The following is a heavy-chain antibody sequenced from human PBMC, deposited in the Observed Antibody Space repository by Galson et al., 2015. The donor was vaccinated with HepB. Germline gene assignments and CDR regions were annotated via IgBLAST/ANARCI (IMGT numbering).Heavy chain of an antibody. CDR3: AREKREDCTNGVCHTPYYYYYGMDV. Sequence: SLRLSCAASGFTFSSYVMHWVRQAPGKGLEWVAVISYDGSNKYYADSVKGRLTISRDNSKNTLYLQMNSLRAEDTAVYYCAREKREDCTNGVCHTPYYYYYGMDVWGQGTTVTVSS. CDR1: GFTFSSYV. V-gene: IGHV3-30-3*01. J-gene: IGHJ6*02. CDR2: ISYDGSNK. D-gene: IGHD2-8*01.